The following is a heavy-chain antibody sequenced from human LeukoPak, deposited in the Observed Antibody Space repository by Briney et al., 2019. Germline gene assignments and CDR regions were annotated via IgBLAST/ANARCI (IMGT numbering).Heavy chain of an antibody. CDR1: GFTFSDYY. J-gene: IGHJ4*02. Sequence: SGGSLRLSCAASGFTFSDYYMSWFRQAPGKGLEWVSGISWNSGVIGYADSVKGRFTFSRDNAKNSLYLQMNSLRVEDTALYYCAKDRTIGAAGYFDYWGQGTLATVSS. V-gene: IGHV3-9*01. D-gene: IGHD6-13*01. CDR3: AKDRTIGAAGYFDY. CDR2: ISWNSGVI.